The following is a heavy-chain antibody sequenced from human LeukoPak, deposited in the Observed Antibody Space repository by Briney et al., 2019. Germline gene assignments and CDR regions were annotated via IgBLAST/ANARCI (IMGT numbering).Heavy chain of an antibody. Sequence: GGSLRLSCAASGFTFSYHWMTWVRQAPGKGLEWVANIKNDGTVKNYVDSVKGRFTISRDNAKNSLYLQMNSLRAEDTGVYYCAKDRGRYYDSSGYYWGYYFDSWGQGILVTVST. CDR1: GFTFSYHW. CDR3: AKDRGRYYDSSGYYWGYYFDS. CDR2: IKNDGTVK. D-gene: IGHD3-22*01. V-gene: IGHV3-7*01. J-gene: IGHJ4*02.